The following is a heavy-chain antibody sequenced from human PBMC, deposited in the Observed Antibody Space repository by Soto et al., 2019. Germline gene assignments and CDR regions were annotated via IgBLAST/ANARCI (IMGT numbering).Heavy chain of an antibody. CDR3: ARVYSNGRTTHYSFDS. J-gene: IGHJ4*02. Sequence: QVHLVQSGAEVRNPGASVKVSCKTSGYSYTTYSIHWVRQAPGHRLEWMGWLNPATGKPRYSERFQGRLTIAGDISATPVFIELSSLPSEDTAVYYSARVYSNGRTTHYSFDSWGQGDVVTVSS. D-gene: IGHD6-19*01. CDR1: GYSYTTYS. CDR2: LNPATGKP. V-gene: IGHV1-3*01.